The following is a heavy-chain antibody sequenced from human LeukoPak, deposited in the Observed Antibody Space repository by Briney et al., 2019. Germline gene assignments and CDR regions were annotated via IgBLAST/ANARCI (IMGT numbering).Heavy chain of an antibody. Sequence: PGGSLRLSCAASGFTFSSYGMHWVRQAPGKGLEWVAFIRYDGSNKYYADSVKGRFTISRDNSKNTLYLQMNSLRAEDTAVYYCAREAGYCSGGSCYSDGNTLDYWGQGTLVTVSS. V-gene: IGHV3-30*02. J-gene: IGHJ4*02. CDR2: IRYDGSNK. CDR3: AREAGYCSGGSCYSDGNTLDY. CDR1: GFTFSSYG. D-gene: IGHD2-15*01.